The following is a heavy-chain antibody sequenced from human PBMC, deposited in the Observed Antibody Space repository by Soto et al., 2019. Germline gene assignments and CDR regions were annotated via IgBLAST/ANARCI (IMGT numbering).Heavy chain of an antibody. CDR3: ARDGPYYYASRMDV. D-gene: IGHD3-10*01. Sequence: GGSLRLSCVASGIPVSSNYMTWVRQAPGKGLEWVSVLHSGGDTYYANSVKGRFTISRHDSTNTVFLQMNSLTAEDTAVYCARDGPYYYASRMDVWGQGTTVTVSS. V-gene: IGHV3-53*04. CDR1: GIPVSSNY. J-gene: IGHJ6*02. CDR2: LHSGGDT.